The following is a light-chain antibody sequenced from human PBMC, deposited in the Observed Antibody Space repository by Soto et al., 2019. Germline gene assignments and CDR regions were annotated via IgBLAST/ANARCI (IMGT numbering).Light chain of an antibody. CDR3: QQTFSPPYT. Sequence: DIQMTQSLSSLSASVGDTVTITCRASQSISNSLSWYQQKPGKAPKFLIYVASTLQRGVPSRFSGMGSGTDFTLPISSLQPEDGATYYCQQTFSPPYTFGQGTKLEIK. CDR1: QSISNS. J-gene: IGKJ2*01. V-gene: IGKV1-39*01. CDR2: VAS.